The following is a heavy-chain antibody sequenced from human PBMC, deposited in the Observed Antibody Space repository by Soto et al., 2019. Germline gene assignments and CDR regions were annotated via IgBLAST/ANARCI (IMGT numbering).Heavy chain of an antibody. J-gene: IGHJ4*02. CDR3: AKAKNDYNWDNRPPFDY. D-gene: IGHD1-20*01. CDR2: ISANDVGT. Sequence: GSLRLSCEASGFTLRNYSMTWIRQAPGKGLEWVSLISANDVGTYYAESVKTRFTISTDQSRNTVYLQMDSLRADDTAIYYCAKAKNDYNWDNRPPFDYWGQGTLVTVSS. V-gene: IGHV3-23*01. CDR1: GFTLRNYS.